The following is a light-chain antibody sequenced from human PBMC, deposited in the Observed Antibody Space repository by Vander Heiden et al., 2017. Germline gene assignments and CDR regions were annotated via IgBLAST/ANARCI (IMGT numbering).Light chain of an antibody. CDR1: SSDIGGYKY. Sequence: QSALTQPAYVSGSPGQSIPISCTGTSSDIGGYKYVSWYQQHPGNAPKVIIFDVSNRPSGISNRFSGSKSGNTASLTISGLQAEDEADYYCCSYTTSSTLVFGTGTKVTVL. CDR2: DVS. CDR3: CSYTTSSTLV. J-gene: IGLJ1*01. V-gene: IGLV2-14*03.